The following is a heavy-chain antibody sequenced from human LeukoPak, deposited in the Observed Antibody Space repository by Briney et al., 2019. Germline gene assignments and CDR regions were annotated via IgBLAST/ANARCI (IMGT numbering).Heavy chain of an antibody. V-gene: IGHV4-61*08. Sequence: SETLSLTCTVSGGSISSGGYYWSWIRQHPGKGLEWIGYIYYSGSTNYNPSLKSRVTISVDTSKNQFSLKLSSVTAADTAVYYCARGYSSALGPFDYWGQGTLVTVSS. CDR3: ARGYSSALGPFDY. D-gene: IGHD6-19*01. J-gene: IGHJ4*02. CDR2: IYYSGST. CDR1: GGSISSGGYY.